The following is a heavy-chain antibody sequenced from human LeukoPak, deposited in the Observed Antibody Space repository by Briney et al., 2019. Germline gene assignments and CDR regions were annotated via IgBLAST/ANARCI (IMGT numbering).Heavy chain of an antibody. D-gene: IGHD3-22*01. CDR3: AKDKSEVVVIKLLDY. Sequence: GGSLRLSCAASGFTFSSYWMHWVRQAPGKWLVWVSRINSDGSSTSYADSVKGRFTISRDNAKNTLYPQMNSLRAEDTAVYYCAKDKSEVVVIKLLDYWGQGTLVTVSS. J-gene: IGHJ4*02. CDR1: GFTFSSYW. CDR2: INSDGSST. V-gene: IGHV3-74*01.